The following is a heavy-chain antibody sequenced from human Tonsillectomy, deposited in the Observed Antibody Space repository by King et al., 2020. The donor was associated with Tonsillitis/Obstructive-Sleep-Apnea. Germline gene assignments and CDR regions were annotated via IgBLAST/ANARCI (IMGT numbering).Heavy chain of an antibody. D-gene: IGHD5-12*01. CDR3: AREEVEIVATYYYYMDV. CDR2: IIPILGIP. J-gene: IGHJ6*03. Sequence: QLVQSGAEVKKPGSSVKVSCKASGGTFSSYAISWVRQAPGQGLEWMGRIIPILGIPNYTQKFQGRVTITADKSTSTAYMELSSLRYEDKAVYYCAREEVEIVATYYYYMDVWGKGTTVTVSS. CDR1: GGTFSSYA. V-gene: IGHV1-69*04.